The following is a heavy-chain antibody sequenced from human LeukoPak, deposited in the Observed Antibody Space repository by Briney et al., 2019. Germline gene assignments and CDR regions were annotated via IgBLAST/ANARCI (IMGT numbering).Heavy chain of an antibody. J-gene: IGHJ5*02. CDR1: GYTFTSYY. CDR2: INPSGGST. Sequence: ASVKVSCKASGYTFTSYYMHWVRQAPGQGLEWMGIINPSGGSTSYAQKFQGRVTMTRDMSTSTVYMEPSSLRSEDTAVYYCARDRGMVRGVIINWFDPWGQGTLVTVSS. V-gene: IGHV1-46*01. D-gene: IGHD3-10*01. CDR3: ARDRGMVRGVIINWFDP.